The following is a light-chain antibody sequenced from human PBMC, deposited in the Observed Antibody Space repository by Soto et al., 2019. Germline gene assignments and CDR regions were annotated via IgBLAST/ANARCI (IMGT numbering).Light chain of an antibody. J-gene: IGKJ5*01. CDR1: QSVSSN. Sequence: EIVMTQSPATLSVSPGERATLSCRASQSVSSNLAWYQQKPGQAPKFLIYGVSSRATGIPDRFSGSGSGTDFTLTISRLEPEDFAVYHCQQYGSSPLITFGQGTRL. V-gene: IGKV3-20*01. CDR3: QQYGSSPLIT. CDR2: GVS.